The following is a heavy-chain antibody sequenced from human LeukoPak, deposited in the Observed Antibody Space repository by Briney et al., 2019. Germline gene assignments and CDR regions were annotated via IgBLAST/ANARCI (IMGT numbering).Heavy chain of an antibody. D-gene: IGHD3-22*01. Sequence: PGGSLRLSCAASGFTFSSYAMSWVRQAPGKGLEWVSAISGSGGSTYYADSVKGRFTISRDNSKNTLYLQMNSLRAEDTAVYYCAKDSGYYYDSSGYYPFDYWGQGTLVTVSS. J-gene: IGHJ4*02. CDR1: GFTFSSYA. CDR2: ISGSGGST. CDR3: AKDSGYYYDSSGYYPFDY. V-gene: IGHV3-23*01.